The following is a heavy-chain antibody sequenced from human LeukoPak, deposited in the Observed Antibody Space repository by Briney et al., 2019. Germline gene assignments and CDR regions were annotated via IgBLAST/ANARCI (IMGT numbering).Heavy chain of an antibody. D-gene: IGHD2-15*01. J-gene: IGHJ6*03. Sequence: NSGGSLRLSCAASGFTFSGYNMRWIRQAPGKGLEWVSSISRSGSPKYYADSVKGRFTISRDNAKNSLFLQMNSLRAEDTAVYYCARVLRYCSGGNCYSGGLGYMDVWGKGTTVTISS. V-gene: IGHV3-11*01. CDR1: GFTFSGYN. CDR2: ISRSGSPK. CDR3: ARVLRYCSGGNCYSGGLGYMDV.